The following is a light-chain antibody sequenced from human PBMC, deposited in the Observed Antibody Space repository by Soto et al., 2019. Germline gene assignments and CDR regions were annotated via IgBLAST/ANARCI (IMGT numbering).Light chain of an antibody. CDR1: QGIRND. CDR3: QKYNSSPLT. V-gene: IGKV1-27*01. CDR2: AAS. Sequence: EIQMTQSPSSLSASVGDRVTITCRASQGIRNDLAWYQQKPGQVPKLLIYAASTLQSGVPSRFSGSGSGTDFTLTISSLQPEDVATYYCQKYNSSPLTFGGGTKVEIK. J-gene: IGKJ4*01.